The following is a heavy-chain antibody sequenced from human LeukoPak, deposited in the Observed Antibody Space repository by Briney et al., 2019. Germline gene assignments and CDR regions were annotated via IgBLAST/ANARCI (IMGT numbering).Heavy chain of an antibody. V-gene: IGHV1-18*04. CDR3: ARETYSNILTGTDY. CDR1: GYTFTSYG. Sequence: ASVKVSCKASGYTFTSYGISWVRQAPGQGLEWMGWISAYNGNTNYAQKFQGRVTITADKSTSTAYMELRSLTSDDTAVYYCARETYSNILTGTDYWGPGTLVTVSS. J-gene: IGHJ4*02. D-gene: IGHD3-9*01. CDR2: ISAYNGNT.